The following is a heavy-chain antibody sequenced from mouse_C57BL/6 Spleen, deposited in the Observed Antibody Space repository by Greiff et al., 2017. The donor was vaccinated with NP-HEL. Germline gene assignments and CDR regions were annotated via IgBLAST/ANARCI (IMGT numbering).Heavy chain of an antibody. CDR3: ARGGDFDY. CDR1: GFTFSDYY. CDR2: INYDGSST. V-gene: IGHV5-16*01. J-gene: IGHJ2*01. Sequence: EVQLVESEGGLVQPGSSMKLSCTASGFTFSDYYMAWVRQVPEKGLEWVANINYDGSSTYYLDSLKSRFIISRDNAKNILYLQMSILKSEVTATYYCARGGDFDYWGQGTTLTVSS.